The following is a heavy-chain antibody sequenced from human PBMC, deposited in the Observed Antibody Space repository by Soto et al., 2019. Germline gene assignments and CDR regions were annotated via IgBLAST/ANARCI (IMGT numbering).Heavy chain of an antibody. CDR1: GFTFSSYS. CDR3: ARDRPQDYDILTGYYEHYYYGMDV. D-gene: IGHD3-9*01. CDR2: ISSSSSTI. J-gene: IGHJ6*02. V-gene: IGHV3-48*02. Sequence: GGSLRLSCAASGFTFSSYSMNWVRQAPGKGLEWVSYISSSSSTIYYADSVKGRFTISRDNAKNSLYLQMNSLRDEDTAVYYCARDRPQDYDILTGYYEHYYYGMDVWGQGTTVTVSS.